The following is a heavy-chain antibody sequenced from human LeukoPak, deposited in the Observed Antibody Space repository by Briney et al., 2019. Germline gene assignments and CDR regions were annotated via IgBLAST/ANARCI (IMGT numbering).Heavy chain of an antibody. Sequence: TGGSLRLSRAASAFTFRDYWIHWVRHAPGKGLVWVSCINNDGSGTTYADSVKGRFTVSRDNAKNTVSLQMNSLRVEDTAVYYCVRGGWNHAMDVWGRGTTVTVSS. CDR2: INNDGSGT. D-gene: IGHD1-1*01. V-gene: IGHV3-74*01. CDR1: AFTFRDYW. J-gene: IGHJ6*02. CDR3: VRGGWNHAMDV.